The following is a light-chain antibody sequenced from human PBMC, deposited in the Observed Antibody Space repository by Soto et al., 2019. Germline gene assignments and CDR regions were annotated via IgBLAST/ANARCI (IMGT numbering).Light chain of an antibody. J-gene: IGKJ2*01. V-gene: IGKV1-9*01. Sequence: GATVAITFRASQAISSYFAWYQQKPGKAPQLLIYASSILQSGVPSRFSGNRSGTEFTLTISSLQPEDIATYHCQQHNSDPYTFGQGTKLAIK. CDR2: ASS. CDR1: QAISSY. CDR3: QQHNSDPYT.